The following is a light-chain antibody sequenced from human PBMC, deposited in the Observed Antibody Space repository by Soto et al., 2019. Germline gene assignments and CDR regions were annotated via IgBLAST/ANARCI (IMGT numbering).Light chain of an antibody. CDR1: QSIGSW. CDR2: KAS. CDR3: QQYNSYPLT. V-gene: IGKV1-5*03. J-gene: IGKJ4*01. Sequence: DIQMTQSPSTLSASVGDRVTITCRASQSIGSWVAWYQQKPGKAPKLLIYKASSLDSGVPSRFSGSGSGTEFTLTISSLQPDDFATYYCQQYNSYPLTFGRGTKVDIK.